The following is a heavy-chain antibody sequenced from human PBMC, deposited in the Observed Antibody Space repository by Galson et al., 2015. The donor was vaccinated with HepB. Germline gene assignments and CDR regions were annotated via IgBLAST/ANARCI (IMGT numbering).Heavy chain of an antibody. D-gene: IGHD3-22*01. CDR2: ISGSGGST. CDR1: GFTFSSYA. J-gene: IGHJ1*01. Sequence: SLRLSCAASGFTFSSYAMSWVRQAPGKGLEWVSAISGSGGSTYYADSVKGRFTISRDNSKNTLYLQMNSLRAEDTAVYYCAKDPRITMIVVVAEYFQHWGQGTLVTVSS. CDR3: AKDPRITMIVVVAEYFQH. V-gene: IGHV3-23*01.